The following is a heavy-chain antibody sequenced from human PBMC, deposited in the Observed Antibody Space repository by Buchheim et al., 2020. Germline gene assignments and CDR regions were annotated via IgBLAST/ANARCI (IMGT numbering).Heavy chain of an antibody. D-gene: IGHD6-6*01. J-gene: IGHJ2*01. CDR1: GFTFSSYA. V-gene: IGHV3-23*01. Sequence: EVQLLESGGGLVQPGGSLRLSCAASGFTFSSYAMSWVRQAPGKGLEWVSALCCSGGSTYSADPVKGRFTISRDNSTNTLYLQMNSLRAEDTAVYYCAKDVPKQLVRWYFDLWGRGTL. CDR2: LCCSGGST. CDR3: AKDVPKQLVRWYFDL.